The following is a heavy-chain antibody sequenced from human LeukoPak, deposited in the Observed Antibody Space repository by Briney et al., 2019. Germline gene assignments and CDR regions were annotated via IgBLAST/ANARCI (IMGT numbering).Heavy chain of an antibody. CDR1: GFISSSYR. CDR3: ARSRTYGDYGRGLDY. CDR2: INTDGFST. J-gene: IGHJ4*02. D-gene: IGHD4-17*01. V-gene: IGHV3-74*01. Sequence: GGSLRLSCAASGFISSSYRMHWVRQPPGKGLVYIACINTDGFSTSYADSVKGRFTISRDNAKNTLYLQMNSLRAEDTAVYYCARSRTYGDYGRGLDYWGQGTLVTVSS.